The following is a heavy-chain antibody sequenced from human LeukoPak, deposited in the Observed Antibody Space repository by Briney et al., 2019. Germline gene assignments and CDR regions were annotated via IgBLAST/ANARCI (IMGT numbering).Heavy chain of an antibody. CDR3: ARGIAAAGDAHDAFDI. D-gene: IGHD6-13*01. CDR2: IYYSGST. V-gene: IGHV4-39*07. CDR1: GGSISSYY. J-gene: IGHJ3*02. Sequence: SETVSLTCTVSGGSISSYYWSWIRQPPGKGLEWIGSIYYSGSTYYNPSLKSRVTISVDTSKNQFSLKLSSVTAADTAVYYCARGIAAAGDAHDAFDIWGQGTMVTVSS.